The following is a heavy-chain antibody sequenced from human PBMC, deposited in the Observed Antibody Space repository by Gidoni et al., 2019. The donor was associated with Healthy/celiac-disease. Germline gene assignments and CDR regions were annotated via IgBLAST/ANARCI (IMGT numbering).Heavy chain of an antibody. J-gene: IGHJ6*02. CDR3: AKDEDIVVVPVYYYGMDV. CDR2: ISGSGGST. CDR1: GFTFSSYA. V-gene: IGHV3-23*04. Sequence: EVQLVESGGGLVQPGGSLRLSCAASGFTFSSYAMSWVRQAPGKGLGWVSAISGSGGSTYYADSVKGRFTISRDNSKNTLYLQMNSLRAEDTAVYYCAKDEDIVVVPVYYYGMDVWGQGTTVTVSS. D-gene: IGHD2-2*01.